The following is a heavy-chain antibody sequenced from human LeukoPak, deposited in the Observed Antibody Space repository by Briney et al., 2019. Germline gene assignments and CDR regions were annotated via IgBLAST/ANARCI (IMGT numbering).Heavy chain of an antibody. CDR1: GFTFSTYS. Sequence: GGSLRLSCAASGFTFSTYSMNWVRQAPGKGLEWVSYISTSSSYIHYADSVNGRFTISRDNAKKSLFLQMNSLRGEDTAMYYCARVQGGGYRTADYWGQGTLVTVSS. CDR2: ISTSSSYI. CDR3: ARVQGGGYRTADY. V-gene: IGHV3-21*01. J-gene: IGHJ4*02. D-gene: IGHD6-19*01.